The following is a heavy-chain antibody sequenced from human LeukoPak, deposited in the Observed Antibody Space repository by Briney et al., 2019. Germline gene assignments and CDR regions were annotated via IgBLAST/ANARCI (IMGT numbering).Heavy chain of an antibody. CDR3: ARGASEAYGRAFDI. Sequence: PGGSLRLSCVASGFNFNNNWRHWVRQAPGKGLVGVSCSNNDMSTTNYADFVKGRFTISRDNAKNTLYLQMNSLRVEDTAVYFCARGASEAYGRAFDIWGQGTVVTVSS. J-gene: IGHJ3*02. D-gene: IGHD2-21*01. CDR1: GFNFNNNW. CDR2: SNNDMSTT. V-gene: IGHV3-74*01.